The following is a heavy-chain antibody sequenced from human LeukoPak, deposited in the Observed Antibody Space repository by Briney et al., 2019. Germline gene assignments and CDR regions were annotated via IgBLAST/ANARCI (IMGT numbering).Heavy chain of an antibody. V-gene: IGHV4-59*01. CDR3: ARESDYYDSSGYESVSWFDP. J-gene: IGHJ5*02. CDR1: GGSISSYY. Sequence: PPETLSLTCTVSGGSISSYYWSWIRQPPGKGLEWIGYIYYSGSTNYNPSLKSRVTISVDTSKNQFSLKLSSVTAADTAVYYCARESDYYDSSGYESVSWFDPWGQGTLVTVSS. D-gene: IGHD3-22*01. CDR2: IYYSGST.